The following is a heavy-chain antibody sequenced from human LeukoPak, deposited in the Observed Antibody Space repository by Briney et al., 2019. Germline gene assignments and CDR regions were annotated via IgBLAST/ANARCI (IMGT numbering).Heavy chain of an antibody. D-gene: IGHD2-2*02. CDR2: INPNSGGT. CDR3: ARELDCSSTSCYRAFDI. Sequence: GASVKVSRKASGYTFTSYDINWVRQAPGQGLEWMGWINPNSGGTNYAQKFQGRVTMTRDTSISTAYMELSRLRSDDTAVYYCARELDCSSTSCYRAFDIWGQGTMVTASS. CDR1: GYTFTSYD. V-gene: IGHV1-2*02. J-gene: IGHJ3*02.